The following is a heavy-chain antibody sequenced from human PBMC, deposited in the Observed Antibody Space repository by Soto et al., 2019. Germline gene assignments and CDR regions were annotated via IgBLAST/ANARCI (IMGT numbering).Heavy chain of an antibody. CDR2: IKPDGGDH. CDR1: GFSFSNYW. D-gene: IGHD2-2*03. V-gene: IGHV3-7*01. Sequence: VQLVESGGGLVQPGGSLRLSCAASGFSFSNYWMSWVRQAPGKGLEWVANIKPDGGDHYYVDSVKGRFMISRDNAKNSLFLQMNSLRDEDTAVYYCVRVDSSLVHYGLDVWGQGTTVIVSS. CDR3: VRVDSSLVHYGLDV. J-gene: IGHJ6*02.